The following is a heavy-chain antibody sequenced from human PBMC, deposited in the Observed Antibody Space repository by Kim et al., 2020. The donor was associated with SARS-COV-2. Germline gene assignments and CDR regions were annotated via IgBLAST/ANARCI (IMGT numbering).Heavy chain of an antibody. CDR2: IKQDGSKT. Sequence: GGSLRLSCAASGFTFSNYWMTWVRQAPGKGLEWVAHIKQDGSKTYYVDSVKGRFTISRDNTKNSLYLQMNSLKAEDTAVYYCAGDGGWTYSYWGQGTLVT. CDR1: GFTFSNYW. V-gene: IGHV3-7*01. D-gene: IGHD6-19*01. CDR3: AGDGGWTYSY. J-gene: IGHJ1*01.